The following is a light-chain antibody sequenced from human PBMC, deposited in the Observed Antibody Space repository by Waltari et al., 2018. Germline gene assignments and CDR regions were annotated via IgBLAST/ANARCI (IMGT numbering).Light chain of an antibody. Sequence: AIRITQSPSSLSASTGDRVTITCRASQGISSYLAWYQQKPEKPPKLLIYAASTLQSWVPSRFSGSGSGTDFTLTISCLQSEDFATYYCQQYYSYPLTFGGGTKVESK. CDR1: QGISSY. CDR2: AAS. CDR3: QQYYSYPLT. J-gene: IGKJ4*01. V-gene: IGKV1-8*01.